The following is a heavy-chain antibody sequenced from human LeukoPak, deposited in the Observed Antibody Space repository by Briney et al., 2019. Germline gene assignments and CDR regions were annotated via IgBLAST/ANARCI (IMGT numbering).Heavy chain of an antibody. CDR3: AKVPRDSGCY. CDR2: INEDGGVI. J-gene: IGHJ4*02. Sequence: GGSLRLSCVVSGGTFSAYWMAWVRQAPGKGLEWVAEINEDGGVIYCVDSMKGRFTISRDNAKNSLYLEMKTLGVEDTAVYYCAKVPRDSGCYWGQGTLVTVSS. V-gene: IGHV3-7*01. D-gene: IGHD1-26*01. CDR1: GGTFSAYW.